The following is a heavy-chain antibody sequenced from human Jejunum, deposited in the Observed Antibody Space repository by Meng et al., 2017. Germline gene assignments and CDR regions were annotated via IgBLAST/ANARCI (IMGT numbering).Heavy chain of an antibody. CDR1: CGSLGRSGDQ. CDR3: ARDHWGSLDY. V-gene: IGHV4-61*08. Sequence: LEAAGPGLAWPLETLSLSWAGSCGSLGRSGDQGGCSRQPTGKGVEWIVYASTNYNTTLKRRVTISVATSKNQLSRNLTAVTAAVTAVYYCARDHWGSLDYWGQGVLVTVSS. D-gene: IGHD7-27*01. J-gene: IGHJ4*02. CDR2: AST.